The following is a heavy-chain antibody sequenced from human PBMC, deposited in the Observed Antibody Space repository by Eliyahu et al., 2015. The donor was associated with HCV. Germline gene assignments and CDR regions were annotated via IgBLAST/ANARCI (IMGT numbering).Heavy chain of an antibody. D-gene: IGHD2-15*01. CDR2: IYYSGIT. CDR3: ARAIAATGLGHYFDY. V-gene: IGHV4-39*07. Sequence: QLQLQESGPGLVKPSETLSLTCTVSGGXISGSDYYWGWIRQPPGKGLEWIGGIYYSGITYYNPSLKSRVSISVDTPKNQFSLKLSSVTAADTASYYCARAIAATGLGHYFDYWGQGPLVTVSS. CDR1: GGXISGSDYY. J-gene: IGHJ4*02.